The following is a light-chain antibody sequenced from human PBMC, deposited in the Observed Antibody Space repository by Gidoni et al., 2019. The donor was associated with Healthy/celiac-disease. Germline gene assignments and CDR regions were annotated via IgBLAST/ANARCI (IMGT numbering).Light chain of an antibody. V-gene: IGKV1-8*01. CDR2: AAS. CDR1: QGISSY. Sequence: AIRMTQSPSSFSASTGDRVTITCRASQGISSYLAWYQQKPGKAPKLLIYAASTLQSGVPSRFSGSGTDFTLTISCLQSEDFATYYCQQYYSYPLTFGGGTKVEIK. J-gene: IGKJ4*01. CDR3: QQYYSYPLT.